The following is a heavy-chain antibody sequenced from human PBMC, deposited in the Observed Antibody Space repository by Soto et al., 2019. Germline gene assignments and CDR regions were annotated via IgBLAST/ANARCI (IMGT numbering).Heavy chain of an antibody. J-gene: IGHJ6*02. V-gene: IGHV4-59*01. D-gene: IGHD6-13*01. CDR2: IYYSGST. CDR3: ARAVGYSSSWYDYYYYGMDV. Sequence: SETLSLTCTVSGGSISSYYWSWIRQPPGKGLEWIEYIYYSGSTNYNPSLKSRVTISVDTSKNQFSLKLSSVTAADTAVYYCARAVGYSSSWYDYYYYGMDVWGQGTTVTVSS. CDR1: GGSISSYY.